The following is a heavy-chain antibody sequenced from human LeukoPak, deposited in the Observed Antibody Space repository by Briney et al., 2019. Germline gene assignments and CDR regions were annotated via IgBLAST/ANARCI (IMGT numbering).Heavy chain of an antibody. D-gene: IGHD5-12*01. CDR1: GFTFSSYA. V-gene: IGHV3-23*01. CDR2: ISGSGGST. Sequence: GGSLRLSCTASGFTFSSYAMSWVRQAPGKGLEWVSAISGSGGSTYYADSVKGRFTISRDNSKNALYLQMNSLRAEDTAVYYCAKTPGRGPDDIWGQGTMVTVSS. CDR3: AKTPGRGPDDI. J-gene: IGHJ3*02.